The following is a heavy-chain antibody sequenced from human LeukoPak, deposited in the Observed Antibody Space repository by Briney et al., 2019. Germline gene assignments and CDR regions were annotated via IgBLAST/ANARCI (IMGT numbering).Heavy chain of an antibody. CDR2: IYTSGST. CDR3: ARDSPVSGWYSYYMDV. D-gene: IGHD6-19*01. CDR1: GGSISSYY. Sequence: SETLSLTCTVSGGSISSYYWSWIRQPAGKGLEWIGRIYTSGSTNYNPSLKSRVTMSVDTSKNQFSRKLSCVTPADTAVYYCARDSPVSGWYSYYMDVWGKGTTVTVSS. V-gene: IGHV4-4*07. J-gene: IGHJ6*03.